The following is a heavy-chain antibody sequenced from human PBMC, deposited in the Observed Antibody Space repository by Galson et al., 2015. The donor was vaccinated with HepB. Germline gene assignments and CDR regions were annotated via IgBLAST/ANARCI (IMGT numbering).Heavy chain of an antibody. CDR2: ISAYNGNT. V-gene: IGHV1-18*04. D-gene: IGHD3-22*01. J-gene: IGHJ4*02. CDR1: GYTSTSYG. Sequence: SVKVSCKASGYTSTSYGISWVRQAPGQGLEWMGWISAYNGNTNYAQKLQGRVTMTTDTSTSTAYMELRSLRSDDTAVYYCARGRRITMIVVATGLDYWGQGTLVTVSS. CDR3: ARGRRITMIVVATGLDY.